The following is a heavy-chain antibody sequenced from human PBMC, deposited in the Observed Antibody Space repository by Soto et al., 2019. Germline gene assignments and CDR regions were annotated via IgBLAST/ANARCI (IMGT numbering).Heavy chain of an antibody. CDR1: GFTFRNYA. Sequence: EVQLLESGGGWVQPGGSLRLSCAASGFTFRNYAMTWVRQAPGKGLEWVSGISGGGDETYNADSVKGRFTISRDNSKNTLFLQMNNLRAEDTAIHYCVKDGEAYNGVWDHFDHWGQGILITVSS. CDR3: VKDGEAYNGVWDHFDH. CDR2: ISGGGDET. D-gene: IGHD3-16*01. J-gene: IGHJ4*02. V-gene: IGHV3-23*01.